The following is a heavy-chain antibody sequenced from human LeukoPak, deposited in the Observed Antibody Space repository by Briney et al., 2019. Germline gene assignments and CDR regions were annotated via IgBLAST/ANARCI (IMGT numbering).Heavy chain of an antibody. CDR1: GFTFSNYY. Sequence: GGSLRLSCAVSGFTFSNYYMHWVRQAPGEGPVWVSRVYTDGITTNYADSVKGRFTISRDNAQNALYLQMHSLRAEDTAVYYCAKCRYCTNGVCYHYFDYWGQGTLVTVSS. D-gene: IGHD2-8*01. J-gene: IGHJ4*02. CDR3: AKCRYCTNGVCYHYFDY. CDR2: VYTDGITT. V-gene: IGHV3-74*01.